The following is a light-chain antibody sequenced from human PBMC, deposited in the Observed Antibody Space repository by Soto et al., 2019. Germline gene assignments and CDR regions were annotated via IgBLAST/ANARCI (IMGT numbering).Light chain of an antibody. CDR3: QKYDSAPLT. V-gene: IGKV1-27*01. J-gene: IGKJ4*01. CDR1: QSITDY. Sequence: DIEMTQSPSTLSASVGDRVVITCRASQSITDYLAWYQQKPGKVPKLLVYAASTLQSGVPSRFSGSGSGTDFTLTISSLQPEDVASYYCQKYDSAPLTFGGGTKVDIK. CDR2: AAS.